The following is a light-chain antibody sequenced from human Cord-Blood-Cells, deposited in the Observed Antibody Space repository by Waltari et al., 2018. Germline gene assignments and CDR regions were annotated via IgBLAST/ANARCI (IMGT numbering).Light chain of an antibody. CDR2: EVR. CDR3: SSYTSSSTWV. Sequence: QSALTQPPSVSGSPGQSVTISCTGTSSDVGSDNRVSWYQQHPGTAPKLMIYEVRNRPSGVPDRFSGSKSGNTASLTISGLQAEDEADYYCSSYTSSSTWVFGGGTKLTVL. CDR1: SSDVGSDNR. J-gene: IGLJ3*02. V-gene: IGLV2-18*02.